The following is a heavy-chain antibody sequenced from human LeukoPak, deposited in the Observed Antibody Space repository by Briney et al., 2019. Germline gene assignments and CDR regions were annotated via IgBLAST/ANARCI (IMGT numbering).Heavy chain of an antibody. D-gene: IGHD4-11*01. CDR2: ISSSSSYI. CDR1: GFTFSSYS. Sequence: GGSLRLSCAASGFTFSSYSMNWVRQAPGKGLEWVSSISSSSSYIYYADSVKGRLTISRDNAKNSLYLQMNSLRAEDTAVYYCARVRNGNWFDPWGQGTLVTVSS. CDR3: ARVRNGNWFDP. J-gene: IGHJ5*02. V-gene: IGHV3-21*01.